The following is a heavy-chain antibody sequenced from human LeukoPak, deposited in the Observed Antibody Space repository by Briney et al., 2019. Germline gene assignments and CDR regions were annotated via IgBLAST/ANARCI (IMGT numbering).Heavy chain of an antibody. Sequence: PSETLSLTCAVYGGSISSYYWSWIRQPPGKGLECIGYIHYTGSTNYNPSLKSRVTISVDTSKNQFSLKLSSVTAADTAIYYCARGGYYGSGNDFRFDPWGQGTLVTVSS. CDR1: GGSISSYY. CDR3: ARGGYYGSGNDFRFDP. CDR2: IHYTGST. D-gene: IGHD3-10*01. V-gene: IGHV4-59*01. J-gene: IGHJ5*02.